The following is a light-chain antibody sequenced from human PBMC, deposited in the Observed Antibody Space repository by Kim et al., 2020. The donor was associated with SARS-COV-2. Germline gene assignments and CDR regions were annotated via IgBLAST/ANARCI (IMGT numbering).Light chain of an antibody. CDR1: VLAKKY. Sequence: SVSPGQTARITCSGDVLAKKYARWFQQKPGQAPVLVIYKDSEGPSGIPERFSGSSSGTTVTLTISGAQVEDEADYYCYSAADNNLVFGGGTQLTVL. CDR2: KDS. CDR3: YSAADNNLV. V-gene: IGLV3-27*01. J-gene: IGLJ3*02.